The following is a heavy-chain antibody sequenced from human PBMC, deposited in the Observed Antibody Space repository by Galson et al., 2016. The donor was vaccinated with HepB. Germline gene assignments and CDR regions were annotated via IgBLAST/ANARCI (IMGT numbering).Heavy chain of an antibody. CDR3: ATDPIVGVPDYFDY. J-gene: IGHJ4*02. V-gene: IGHV3-30-3*01. D-gene: IGHD1-26*01. CDR1: GFTFSNYA. CDR2: TDGTNK. Sequence: SLRLSCAVSGFTFSNYAMHWVRQAPGKGLEWVAVTDGTNKYYADSVKGRFTISRDDSKSTLYLQMDRLRAEDTAVYYCATDPIVGVPDYFDYWGQRTLVTVSS.